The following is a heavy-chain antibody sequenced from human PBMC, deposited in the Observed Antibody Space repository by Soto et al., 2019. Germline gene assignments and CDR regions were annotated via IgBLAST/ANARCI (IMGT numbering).Heavy chain of an antibody. CDR3: ARDYYYDSSGYPNHDAFDI. Sequence: ASVKVSCKASGYTFTSYGISWVRQAPGQGLEWMGWISAYNGNTNYAQKLQGRVTMTTDTSTSTAYMELRSLRSDDTAVYYCARDYYYDSSGYPNHDAFDIWGQGTMVTVSS. V-gene: IGHV1-18*01. D-gene: IGHD3-22*01. CDR1: GYTFTSYG. J-gene: IGHJ3*02. CDR2: ISAYNGNT.